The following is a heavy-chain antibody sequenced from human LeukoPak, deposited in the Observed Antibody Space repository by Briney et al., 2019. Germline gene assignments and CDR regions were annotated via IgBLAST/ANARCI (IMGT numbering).Heavy chain of an antibody. CDR1: GGSFSGYY. Sequence: SETLSLTCAVYGGSFSGYYWSWIRQPPGKGLEWIGEINHSGSTNYNPSLKSRVTISVDTSKNQFSLKLSSVTAADTAVYYCARGLYNYWGQGTLVTASS. CDR2: INHSGST. CDR3: ARGLYNY. J-gene: IGHJ4*02. V-gene: IGHV4-34*01.